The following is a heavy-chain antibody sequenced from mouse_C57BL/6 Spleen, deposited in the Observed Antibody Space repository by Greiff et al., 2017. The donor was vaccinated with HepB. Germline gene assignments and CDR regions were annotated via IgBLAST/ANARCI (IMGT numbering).Heavy chain of an antibody. D-gene: IGHD2-2*01. J-gene: IGHJ2*01. CDR3: ARDGGVTTGTPFDY. Sequence: EVKLQESGPGLVKPSQSLSLTCSVTGYSITSGYYWNWIRQFPGNKLEWMGYISYDGSNNYNPSLKNRISITRDTSKNQFFLKLNSVTTEDTATYYCARDGGVTTGTPFDYWGQGTTLTVSS. CDR1: GYSITSGYY. V-gene: IGHV3-6*01. CDR2: ISYDGSN.